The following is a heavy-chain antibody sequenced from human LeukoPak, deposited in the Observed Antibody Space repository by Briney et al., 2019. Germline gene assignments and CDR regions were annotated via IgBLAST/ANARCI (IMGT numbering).Heavy chain of an antibody. Sequence: SGGSLRLSCAASEFTFSSYSMNWVRQAPGKGLEWVSYITNSGNSKSYADSVKGRFTISRDSTKNSLYLQMNGLRAEDTAVYYCARTRSSGHLTFDYWGQGILVTVSS. V-gene: IGHV3-48*01. D-gene: IGHD3-22*01. CDR3: ARTRSSGHLTFDY. J-gene: IGHJ4*02. CDR1: EFTFSSYS. CDR2: ITNSGNSK.